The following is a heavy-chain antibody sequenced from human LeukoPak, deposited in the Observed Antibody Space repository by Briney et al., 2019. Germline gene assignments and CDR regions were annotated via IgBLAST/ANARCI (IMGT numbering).Heavy chain of an antibody. D-gene: IGHD3-9*01. V-gene: IGHV4-59*01. CDR3: AREYYDILTGYYRYFDY. CDR1: GGSISSYY. J-gene: IGHJ4*02. Sequence: SETLSLTCTVSGGSISSYYWSWIRQPPGKGLEWIGYIYYSGSTYYNPSLKSRVTISVDTSKNQFSLKLSSVTAADTAVYYCAREYYDILTGYYRYFDYWGQGTLVTVSS. CDR2: IYYSGST.